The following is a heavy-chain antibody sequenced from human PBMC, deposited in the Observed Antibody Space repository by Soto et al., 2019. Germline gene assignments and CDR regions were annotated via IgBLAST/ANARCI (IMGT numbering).Heavy chain of an antibody. CDR1: GDSVSSASYY. V-gene: IGHV4-39*01. CDR3: ARHPTILSLPTYATHYFES. CDR2: VYYSGST. D-gene: IGHD2-21*01. J-gene: IGHJ4*02. Sequence: QLQLQESGPGLVKPSETLSLTCFVSGDSVSSASYYWGWVRQPPGKGLEWIGSVYYSGSTHYSPSLKGRVTMSVDTSKNEFSLKLNSVTAADTAVYFCARHPTILSLPTYATHYFESWGQGALVTVSS.